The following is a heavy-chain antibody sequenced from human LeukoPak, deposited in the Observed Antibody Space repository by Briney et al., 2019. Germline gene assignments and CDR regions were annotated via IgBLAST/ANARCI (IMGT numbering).Heavy chain of an antibody. CDR2: INPNSGNT. J-gene: IGHJ4*02. Sequence: RASVKVSCKASGYTFTGYYMHWVGQAPGQGLEWMGWINPNSGNTGYAQKFQGRVTMTRNTSISTAYMELSSLRSEDTAVYYCAREVRRVLAPLGYWGQGTLVTVSS. V-gene: IGHV1-8*02. CDR1: GYTFTGYY. D-gene: IGHD3-3*02. CDR3: AREVRRVLAPLGY.